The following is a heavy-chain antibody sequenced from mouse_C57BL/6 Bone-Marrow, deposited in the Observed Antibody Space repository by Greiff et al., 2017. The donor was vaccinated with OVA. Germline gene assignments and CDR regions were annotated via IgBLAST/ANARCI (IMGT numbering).Heavy chain of an antibody. CDR1: GYTFTSYG. J-gene: IGHJ1*03. Sequence: QVQLQQSGAELARPGASVKLSCKASGYTFTSYGISWVKQRTGQGLEWIGEIYPRSGNTYYNEKFKGKATLTADKSSSTAYMELRSLTSEDSAVYFGARGDYGNSYWYFDVWGTGTTVTVSS. D-gene: IGHD2-1*01. CDR2: IYPRSGNT. V-gene: IGHV1-81*01. CDR3: ARGDYGNSYWYFDV.